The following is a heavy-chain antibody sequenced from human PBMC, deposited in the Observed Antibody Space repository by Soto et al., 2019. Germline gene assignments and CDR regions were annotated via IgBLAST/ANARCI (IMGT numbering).Heavy chain of an antibody. D-gene: IGHD3-22*01. V-gene: IGHV3-30-3*01. J-gene: IGHJ4*02. Sequence: GGSLRLSCEASGFTFSSYAFHWVRQAPGKGLEWVAVISYDGSSRYYADSVQGRMTISSDNAKDTLYLQMHSLRVEDTAMYFCARGGQDFYDRSGFSPFDTWGKGTLVTVS. CDR1: GFTFSSYA. CDR2: ISYDGSSR. CDR3: ARGGQDFYDRSGFSPFDT.